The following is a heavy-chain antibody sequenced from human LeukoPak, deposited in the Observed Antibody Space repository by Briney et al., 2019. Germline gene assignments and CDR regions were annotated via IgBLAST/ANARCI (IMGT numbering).Heavy chain of an antibody. CDR1: GFTFSDYY. CDR2: ISPSSDAI. D-gene: IGHD6-25*01. V-gene: IGHV3-11*04. J-gene: IGHJ4*02. Sequence: PGGSLRLSCAASGFTFSDYYMSWVRQAPGKGLEWVSYISPSSDAIHYADSVKGRFTISRDNAKNSLYLQMSSLRDEDTAVYYCARAAYASGPDYWGQGTLVTVSS. CDR3: ARAAYASGPDY.